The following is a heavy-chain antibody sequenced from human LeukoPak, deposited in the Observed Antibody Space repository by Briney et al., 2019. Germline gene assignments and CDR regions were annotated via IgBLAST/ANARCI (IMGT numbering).Heavy chain of an antibody. J-gene: IGHJ4*02. CDR3: ARDNYYKSGTFDC. V-gene: IGHV3-48*03. CDR2: ISNSGRTI. CDR1: GFAFSSHD. D-gene: IGHD3-10*01. Sequence: GGSLRLSRVASGFAFSSHDMNWVRQAPGKGLEWLSYISNSGRTIDSADSVKGRFTISRDNAKNSLYLQMNSLRAEDTAVYYCARDNYYKSGTFDCWGQGTLVTVSS.